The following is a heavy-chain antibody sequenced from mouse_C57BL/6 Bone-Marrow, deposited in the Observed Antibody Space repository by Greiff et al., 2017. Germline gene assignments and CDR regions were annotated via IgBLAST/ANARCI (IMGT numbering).Heavy chain of an antibody. V-gene: IGHV1-82*01. CDR3: ARDRAYYYDYDDGAYYFDY. J-gene: IGHJ2*01. D-gene: IGHD2-4*01. CDR1: GYAFSSSW. Sequence: QVQLQQSGPELVKPGASVTISCTASGYAFSSSWMNWVKQRPGKGLEWIGRIYPGDGDTNYNGKFKGKATLTADKSSSTAYMQLSSLTSEDSAVYFCARDRAYYYDYDDGAYYFDYWGQGTTLTVSS. CDR2: IYPGDGDT.